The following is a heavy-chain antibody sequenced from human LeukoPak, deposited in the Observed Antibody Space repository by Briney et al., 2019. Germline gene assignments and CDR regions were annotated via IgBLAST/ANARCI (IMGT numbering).Heavy chain of an antibody. CDR3: AKVVAVAGVFDY. V-gene: IGHV3-23*01. J-gene: IGHJ4*02. D-gene: IGHD6-19*01. CDR2: ISASGDST. Sequence: GGSLRLSCDASEFIFSDYDMNWVRQAPGKGLEWVSGISASGDSTYYADSVKGRFTISRDNSKNTLYLEMSSLRAEDTAVYYCAKVVAVAGVFDYWGQGTLVTVSS. CDR1: EFIFSDYD.